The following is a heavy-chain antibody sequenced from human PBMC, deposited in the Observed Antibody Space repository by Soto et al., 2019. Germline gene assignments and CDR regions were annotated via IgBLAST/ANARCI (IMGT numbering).Heavy chain of an antibody. D-gene: IGHD3-3*01. V-gene: IGHV4-30-4*01. CDR3: ARDGGYDFWSGFNWFDP. J-gene: IGHJ5*02. Sequence: KASETLSLTCTVSGGSISSGDYYWSWIRQPPGKGLEWIGYIYYSGSTYYNPSLKSRVTISVDTSKNQFSLKLSSVTAADTAVYYCARDGGYDFWSGFNWFDPWGQGTLVTVSS. CDR1: GGSISSGDYY. CDR2: IYYSGST.